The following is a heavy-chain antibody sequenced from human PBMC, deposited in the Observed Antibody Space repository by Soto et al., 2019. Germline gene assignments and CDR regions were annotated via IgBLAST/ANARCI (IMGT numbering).Heavy chain of an antibody. CDR1: GGSISSYY. V-gene: IGHV4-4*07. Sequence: SATLSLTCTLSGGSISSYYWSWIRQPAGKGLEWIGRIYTSGSTNYNPSLKSRVTMSVDTSKNQFSLKLSSVTAADTAVYYCARDKVTMVRDPSGGIYYYYGMDVWGQGTTVTVSS. CDR3: ARDKVTMVRDPSGGIYYYYGMDV. J-gene: IGHJ6*02. D-gene: IGHD3-10*01. CDR2: IYTSGST.